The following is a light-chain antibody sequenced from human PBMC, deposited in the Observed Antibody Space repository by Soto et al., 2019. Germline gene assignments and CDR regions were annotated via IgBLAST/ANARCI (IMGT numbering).Light chain of an antibody. CDR1: TSDVGGYEY. V-gene: IGLV2-8*01. J-gene: IGLJ3*02. CDR3: SSFAGANIWV. CDR2: EVN. Sequence: QSALTQPPSASGSPGQSVTISCTGSTSDVGGYEYVSWYQQHPGKAPKLMIFEVNKRPSGVPNRFSGSKSGNTASLTASGLQSEDEASYYCSSFAGANIWVFGGGTKLTVL.